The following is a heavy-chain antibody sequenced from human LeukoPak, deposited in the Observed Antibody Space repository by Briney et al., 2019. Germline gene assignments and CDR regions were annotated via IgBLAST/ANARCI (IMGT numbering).Heavy chain of an antibody. Sequence: GASVKVSCKASGGTFSSYAISWVRQAPGQGLEWMGGIIPIFGTANYAQKFQGRVTITADESTSTAYMELSSLRSEDTAVYYCARALYYYDSSGQGGDYWGQGTLVTVSS. V-gene: IGHV1-69*13. CDR2: IIPIFGTA. D-gene: IGHD3-22*01. CDR1: GGTFSSYA. CDR3: ARALYYYDSSGQGGDY. J-gene: IGHJ4*02.